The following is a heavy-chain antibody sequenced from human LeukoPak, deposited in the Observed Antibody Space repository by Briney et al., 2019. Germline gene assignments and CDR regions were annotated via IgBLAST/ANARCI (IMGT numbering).Heavy chain of an antibody. CDR2: IHAGGTT. D-gene: IGHD4/OR15-4a*01. Sequence: PGGSLRLSCAVSGFTVSSNYMNWVRQAPGKGLEWVSVIHAGGTTFYADSVKGRFTISRDNSKNTLYLQMNSLRAEDTAGYYCARRAGAYSHPYDYWGQGTLVTVSS. V-gene: IGHV3-53*01. CDR1: GFTVSSNY. CDR3: ARRAGAYSHPYDY. J-gene: IGHJ4*02.